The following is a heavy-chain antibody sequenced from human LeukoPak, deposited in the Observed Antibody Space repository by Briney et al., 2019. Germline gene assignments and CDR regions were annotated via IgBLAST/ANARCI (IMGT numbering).Heavy chain of an antibody. CDR3: ARVRSSWYWYFDY. CDR2: IYYSGST. D-gene: IGHD6-13*01. V-gene: IGHV4-39*07. J-gene: IGHJ4*02. Sequence: PSETLSLTCTVSGGSISSSSYYWGWIRQPPGKGLEWIGSIYYSGSTYYNPSLKSRVTISVDTSKNQFSLKLSSVTAADTAVYYCARVRSSWYWYFDYWGQGTLVTVSS. CDR1: GGSISSSSYY.